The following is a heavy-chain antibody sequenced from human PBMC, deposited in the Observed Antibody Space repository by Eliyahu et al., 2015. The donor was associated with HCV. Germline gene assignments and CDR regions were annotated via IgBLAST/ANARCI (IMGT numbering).Heavy chain of an antibody. D-gene: IGHD4-17*01. CDR3: APSALYGDYYFDY. J-gene: IGHJ4*02. V-gene: IGHV1-3*01. CDR2: INPGNGNT. CDR1: GYTFTNYA. Sequence: QVQLVQSGAEVKKPGASVKVSCKTSGYTFTNYAMHWVRQAPGQRLEWMGWINPGNGNTKYSQQFQGRVTFTRDTSAGTAYMELSSLRSADTAVYYCAPSALYGDYYFDYWGQGTLVTVSS.